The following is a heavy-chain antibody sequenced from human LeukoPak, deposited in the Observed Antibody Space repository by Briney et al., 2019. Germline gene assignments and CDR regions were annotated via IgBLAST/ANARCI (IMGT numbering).Heavy chain of an antibody. D-gene: IGHD3-22*01. V-gene: IGHV4-59*08. J-gene: IGHJ3*02. CDR1: GGSISTYF. Sequence: SETLSLTCTVSGGSISTYFWGWIRKPPGKGLEWIGYIHYSGSTKYNPSLSGRVTISVDTSTKQFSLKLSSVPAADTAVYYCARGDSSGYYSRGAFDIWGQGTMVTVSS. CDR3: ARGDSSGYYSRGAFDI. CDR2: IHYSGST.